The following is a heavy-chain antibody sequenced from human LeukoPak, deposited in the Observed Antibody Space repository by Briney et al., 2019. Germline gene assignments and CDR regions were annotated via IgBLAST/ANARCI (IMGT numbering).Heavy chain of an antibody. Sequence: SVKVSCKASGGTFSSYAISWVRQAPGQGLEWMGGIIPIFGTANYAQKFQGRVTITADESTSTAYMELSSLRSEDTAVYYCARSPQSGYWKDNWFDPWGQGTLVTVSS. CDR3: ARSPQSGYWKDNWFDP. D-gene: IGHD3-3*01. V-gene: IGHV1-69*13. CDR2: IIPIFGTA. J-gene: IGHJ5*02. CDR1: GGTFSSYA.